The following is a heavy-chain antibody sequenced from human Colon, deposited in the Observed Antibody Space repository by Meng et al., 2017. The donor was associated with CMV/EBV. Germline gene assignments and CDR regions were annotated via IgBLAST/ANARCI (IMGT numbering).Heavy chain of an antibody. J-gene: IGHJ4*02. CDR2: ISGSGSEGGD. Sequence: SCAASGFTFNDYAMAWVRQAPGKGLEWVSGISGSGSEGGDYYAASVKGRFTVSRDNFKNILYLEMNNLKADDTAVYFCAKGRMYYDFWSGYEDWGQGTLVTVSS. CDR3: AKGRMYYDFWSGYED. D-gene: IGHD3-3*01. V-gene: IGHV3-23*01. CDR1: GFTFNDYA.